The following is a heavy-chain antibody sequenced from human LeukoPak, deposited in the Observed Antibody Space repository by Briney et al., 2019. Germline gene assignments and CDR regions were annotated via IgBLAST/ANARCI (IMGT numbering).Heavy chain of an antibody. Sequence: GGSLRLSCAASGFTFSSYGMHWVRQAPGKGLEWVAVISYDGSNKYYADSVKGRFTISRDNSKNTLYLQMNSLRAEDTAVYYCAREILRVWFDPWGQGTLVTVSS. J-gene: IGHJ5*02. CDR1: GFTFSSYG. CDR2: ISYDGSNK. CDR3: AREILRVWFDP. V-gene: IGHV3-30*19.